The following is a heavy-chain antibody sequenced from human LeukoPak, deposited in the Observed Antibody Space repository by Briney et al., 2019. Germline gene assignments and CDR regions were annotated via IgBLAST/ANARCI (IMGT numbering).Heavy chain of an antibody. D-gene: IGHD1-1*01. CDR1: GGTFSTYA. J-gene: IGHJ4*02. V-gene: IGHV1-69*13. CDR3: ARALHLELHSYFDS. CDR2: IIPIFGTA. Sequence: SVKVSCKASGGTFSTYAISWVRQAPGQGLECMGGIIPIFGTANYAQKFQGRVTITADESTSTAYMELRSLSSEDTAVYYCARALHLELHSYFDSWGQGTLVTVSS.